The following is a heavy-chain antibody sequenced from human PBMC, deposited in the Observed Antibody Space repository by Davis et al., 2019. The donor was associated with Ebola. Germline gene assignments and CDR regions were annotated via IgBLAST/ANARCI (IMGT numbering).Heavy chain of an antibody. D-gene: IGHD6-13*01. CDR3: ARDGQQQLLVDTWFDP. Sequence: AASVKVSCKASGYTFTAFFIHWVRQSPGQGLEWMGRINPKTSAANYLQKFQGRVTMTRDSSIDTAYMELGSLRSDDTAVYYCARDGQQQLLVDTWFDPWGQGTLVTVSS. CDR2: INPKTSAA. J-gene: IGHJ5*02. V-gene: IGHV1-2*06. CDR1: GYTFTAFF.